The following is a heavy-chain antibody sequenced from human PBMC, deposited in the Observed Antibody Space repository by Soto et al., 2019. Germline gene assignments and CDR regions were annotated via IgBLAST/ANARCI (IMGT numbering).Heavy chain of an antibody. CDR1: GYTFTSYY. CDR3: ARDTSVHITIFGVVIQQGLPYYYYGMEV. V-gene: IGHV1-46*01. Sequence: GASVKVSCKASGYTFTSYYMHWVRQAPGQGLEWMGIINPSGGSTSYAQKFQGRVTMTRDTSTSTVYMELSSLRSEDTAVYYCARDTSVHITIFGVVIQQGLPYYYYGMEVWGQGTTVTVSS. J-gene: IGHJ6*02. D-gene: IGHD3-3*01. CDR2: INPSGGST.